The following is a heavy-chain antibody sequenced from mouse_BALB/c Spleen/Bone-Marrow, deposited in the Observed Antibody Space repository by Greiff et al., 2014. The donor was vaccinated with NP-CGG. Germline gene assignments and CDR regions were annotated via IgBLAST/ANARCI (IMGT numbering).Heavy chain of an antibody. J-gene: IGHJ2*01. CDR1: GFNIKDTY. V-gene: IGHV14-3*02. Sequence: VQLQQPGAELVKPEASVKLSCTASGFNIKDTYMHWVKQRPEQGPEWIGRIDPANGNTKYDPKFQGKATITADTSSNTAYLQLSSLTSEDTAVYYCARYYYGSSYFDYWGQGTTLTVSS. CDR3: ARYYYGSSYFDY. D-gene: IGHD1-1*01. CDR2: IDPANGNT.